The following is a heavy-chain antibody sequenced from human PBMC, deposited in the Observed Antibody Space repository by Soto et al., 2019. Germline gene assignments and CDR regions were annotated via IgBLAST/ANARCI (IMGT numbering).Heavy chain of an antibody. CDR3: AHRHELGSFAI. Sequence: QITLKESGPTLVKPTQTLTLTCTFSGFSLSTRAVGVGWIRQPPGKALEWLALIYWNVDKRYSTSLKNRLTLTKDTSKNHVVLTMTNMDPVDPATYYCAHRHELGSFAIWGQGTKVTVSS. J-gene: IGHJ3*02. CDR1: GFSLSTRAVG. V-gene: IGHV2-5*01. D-gene: IGHD1-26*01. CDR2: IYWNVDK.